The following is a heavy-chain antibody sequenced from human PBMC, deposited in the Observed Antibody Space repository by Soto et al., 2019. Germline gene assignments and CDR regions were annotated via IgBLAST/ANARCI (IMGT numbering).Heavy chain of an antibody. CDR1: GFTFSSYS. Sequence: GGSLRLSCAASGFTFSSYSMNWVRQAPGKGLEWVSSISSSSSYIYYADSVKGRFTISRDNAKNSLYLQMNSLRAEDTAVYYCARDEGSGSYYYYYYYGTDVWGQGTTVTVSS. D-gene: IGHD3-10*01. CDR3: ARDEGSGSYYYYYYYGTDV. CDR2: ISSSSSYI. V-gene: IGHV3-21*01. J-gene: IGHJ6*02.